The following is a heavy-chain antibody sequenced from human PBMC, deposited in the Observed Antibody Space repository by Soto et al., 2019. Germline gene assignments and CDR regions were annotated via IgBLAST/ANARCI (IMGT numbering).Heavy chain of an antibody. J-gene: IGHJ2*01. V-gene: IGHV3-7*01. Sequence: GSLRLSCAASGFTFSDFWMSWVRQAPGKGLEWAAKIKEDGSQKYYMDSVKGRFTISRDNAKKSLYLQMDSLRVEDTAVYYCARHVGSGSYADWYFDIWGRGTLVTVSS. CDR3: ARHVGSGSYADWYFDI. CDR2: IKEDGSQK. CDR1: GFTFSDFW. D-gene: IGHD3-10*01.